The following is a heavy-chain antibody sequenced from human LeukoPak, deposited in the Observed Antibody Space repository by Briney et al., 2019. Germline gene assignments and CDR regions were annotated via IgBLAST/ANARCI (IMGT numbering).Heavy chain of an antibody. CDR3: TSLPPSGDSSGYIFYYYGMDV. V-gene: IGHV3-49*03. D-gene: IGHD3-22*01. CDR2: IRSKAYGGTT. CDR1: GFTFGDYA. J-gene: IGHJ6*02. Sequence: PGGSLRLSCTASGFTFGDYAMSWFRQAPGKGLEWVGFIRSKAYGGTTEYAASVKGRFTISRDDSKSIAYLQMNSLKTEDTAVYYCTSLPPSGDSSGYIFYYYGMDVWGQGTTVTVSS.